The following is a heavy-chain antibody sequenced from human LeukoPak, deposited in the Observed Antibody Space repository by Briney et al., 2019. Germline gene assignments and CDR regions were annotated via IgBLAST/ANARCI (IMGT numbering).Heavy chain of an antibody. Sequence: SGTLSLTCAVSGGSISSSNWWGWVRQPPGKGLEWIGEIYHSGSTNYNPSLKSRVTISVDKSKNQFSLKLSSVTAADTAVYYCASSGLRLGELSFDYWGQGTLVTVSS. J-gene: IGHJ4*02. CDR3: ASSGLRLGELSFDY. CDR2: IYHSGST. CDR1: GGSISSSNW. V-gene: IGHV4-4*02. D-gene: IGHD3-16*02.